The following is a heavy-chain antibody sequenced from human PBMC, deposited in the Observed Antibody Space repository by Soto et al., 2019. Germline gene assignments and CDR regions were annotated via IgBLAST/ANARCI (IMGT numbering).Heavy chain of an antibody. J-gene: IGHJ5*02. V-gene: IGHV1-8*02. CDR1: GYTCTNND. CDR3: ARMESFGSLNWFDP. CDR2: MNPGSGDT. Sequence: VASVKVSCKASGYTCTNNDVSWVLQATGQGLEWMGWMNPGSGDTGYAQKFQGRVTMTRDISIATAYMELNSLTSEDTAIYYCARMESFGSLNWFDPWGQGTLVTV. D-gene: IGHD5-18*01.